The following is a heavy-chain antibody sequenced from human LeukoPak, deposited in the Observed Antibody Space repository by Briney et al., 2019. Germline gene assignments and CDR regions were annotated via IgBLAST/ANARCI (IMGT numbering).Heavy chain of an antibody. D-gene: IGHD6-6*01. Sequence: PGGSLRLSCAASGFTFSSYSMNWVRQAPGKGLEWVSSISSSSSYIYYADSVKGRFTISRDNAKNSLYLQMNSLRAEDTAVYYCARDPTFEYSSSRDAFDIWGQGTMVTVSS. V-gene: IGHV3-21*01. J-gene: IGHJ3*02. CDR2: ISSSSSYI. CDR3: ARDPTFEYSSSRDAFDI. CDR1: GFTFSSYS.